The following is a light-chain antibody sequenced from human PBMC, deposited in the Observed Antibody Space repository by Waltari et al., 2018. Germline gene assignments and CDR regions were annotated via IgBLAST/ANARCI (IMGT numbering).Light chain of an antibody. V-gene: IGLV1-44*01. CDR3: GAWDDSLNAPV. CDR2: RFD. J-gene: IGLJ3*02. CDR1: SSNVRSYT. Sequence: QSVLTQPPSASATPGQRVTISCSGSSSNVRSYTVHWYQHFSGTAPRLVIYRFDQRPSGVPDRFSGPKSDTSASRAISGVQSDDEADYCCGAWDDSLNAPVFGGGTKLTVL.